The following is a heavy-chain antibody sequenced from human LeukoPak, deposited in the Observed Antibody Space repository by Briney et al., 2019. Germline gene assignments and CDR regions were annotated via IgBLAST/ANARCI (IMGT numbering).Heavy chain of an antibody. CDR3: ARSHSGSYSEYFQH. CDR2: ISAYNGNT. J-gene: IGHJ1*01. V-gene: IGHV1-18*01. Sequence: ASVKVSCKASGYTFTSYGISWVRQAPGQGLEWMGWISAYNGNTNYAQKLQGRVTMTTDTSTSTAYMELRSLRSDDTAVYYCARSHSGSYSEYFQHWGQGTLVTVSS. CDR1: GYTFTSYG. D-gene: IGHD1-26*01.